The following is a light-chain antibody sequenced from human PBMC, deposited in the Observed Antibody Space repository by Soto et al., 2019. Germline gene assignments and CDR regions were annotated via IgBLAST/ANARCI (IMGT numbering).Light chain of an antibody. V-gene: IGKV3-20*01. J-gene: IGKJ1*01. CDR1: QSVSSSY. Sequence: EIVLTQSPGTLSLSPGERATLSCRASQSVSSSYLAWYQQKPGQAPRLLIYGASSRATDIPDRFSGSGSGTDFTLTISRLETEDFAVYYCQHYGSSPQTFGQGTKVEIK. CDR2: GAS. CDR3: QHYGSSPQT.